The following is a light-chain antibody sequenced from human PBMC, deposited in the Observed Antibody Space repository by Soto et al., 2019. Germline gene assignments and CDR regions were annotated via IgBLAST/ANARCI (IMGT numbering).Light chain of an antibody. CDR3: LQDYNYPRA. CDR2: AAS. V-gene: IGKV1-6*01. CDR1: QSVSSN. J-gene: IGKJ1*01. Sequence: MTQSPATLSVSPGGRATLSCRASQSVSSNLAWYQQKPGKAPKLLIYAASSLQSGVPSRFSGSASGTDFTLTISSLQPEDFATYYCLQDYNYPRAFGQGTKVDI.